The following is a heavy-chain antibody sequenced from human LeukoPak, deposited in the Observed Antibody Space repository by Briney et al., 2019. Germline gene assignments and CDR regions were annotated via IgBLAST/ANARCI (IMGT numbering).Heavy chain of an antibody. Sequence: ASVKVSCKASGGTFSSYAISWVRQAPGQGLEWMGGIIPIFGTANYAQKFQGRVTITADESTSTAYMELSSLRSEDTAVYYCARDDYDILTGYLDAFDIWGQGTMVTVSS. CDR3: ARDDYDILTGYLDAFDI. V-gene: IGHV1-69*13. D-gene: IGHD3-9*01. J-gene: IGHJ3*02. CDR1: GGTFSSYA. CDR2: IIPIFGTA.